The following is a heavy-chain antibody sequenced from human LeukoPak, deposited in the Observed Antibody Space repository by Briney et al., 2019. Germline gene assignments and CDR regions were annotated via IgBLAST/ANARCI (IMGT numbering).Heavy chain of an antibody. CDR2: INPSGGSP. V-gene: IGHV1-46*01. CDR3: GRGGYTSFDY. Sequence: EASVKVSCKASGYTFSTYYMHWVRQAPGQGLEWMGIINPSGGSPTYAQKFQGRVTLTSDTSTSTVYMELSSLRSEDTAVYFCGRGGYTSFDYWGQGTLVTVSS. J-gene: IGHJ4*02. CDR1: GYTFSTYY. D-gene: IGHD5-12*01.